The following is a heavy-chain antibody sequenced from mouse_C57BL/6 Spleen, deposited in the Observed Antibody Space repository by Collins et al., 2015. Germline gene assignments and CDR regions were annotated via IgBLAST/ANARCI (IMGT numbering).Heavy chain of an antibody. V-gene: IGHV5-12-2*01. CDR3: ARHYYYGSSAMDY. D-gene: IGHD1-1*01. Sequence: TISRDNAKNTLYLQMSSLKSEDTAMYYCARHYYYGSSAMDYWGQGTSVTVSS. J-gene: IGHJ4*01.